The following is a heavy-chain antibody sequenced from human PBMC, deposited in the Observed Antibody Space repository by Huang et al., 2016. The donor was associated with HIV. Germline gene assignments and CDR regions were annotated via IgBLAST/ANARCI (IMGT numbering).Heavy chain of an antibody. CDR3: AKDNDLYYFDY. Sequence: QVHLVESGGGVVQPGRSLRLSCAASGFTFSGYGMHWVRQATGKGLDWVAVITFDGKNKYYTDSVRGRFTVSRDNSQNTVSLQMNTLRAEDTAVYYCAKDNDLYYFDYWGQGTLVTVSS. CDR2: ITFDGKNK. CDR1: GFTFSGYG. V-gene: IGHV3-30*18. J-gene: IGHJ4*02. D-gene: IGHD1-1*01.